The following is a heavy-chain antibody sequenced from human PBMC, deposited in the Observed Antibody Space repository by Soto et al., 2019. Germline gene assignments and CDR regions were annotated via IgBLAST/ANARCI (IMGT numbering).Heavy chain of an antibody. CDR3: AKGNYGDYGGFDP. Sequence: LRLSCAASGFSFSTFAMTWVRQAPGKGLEWVSTIISTGISTYYADSVKGRFTISRTNSKNTLYLQMNSLRAEDSAVYYCAKGNYGDYGGFDPWGQGTLVTVSS. J-gene: IGHJ5*02. D-gene: IGHD4-17*01. V-gene: IGHV3-23*01. CDR1: GFSFSTFA. CDR2: IISTGIST.